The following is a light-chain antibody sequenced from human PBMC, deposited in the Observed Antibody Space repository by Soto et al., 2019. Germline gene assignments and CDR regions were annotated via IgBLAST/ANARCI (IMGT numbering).Light chain of an antibody. Sequence: QAVVTQPPSASGTPGQRVTVSCSGSSSNIGNNYVYWYQQVPGTAPKLLMHSNNQRPSGVPDRFSASKSGSSASLAISGLRSEDEADYYCATWDDSLNMVFGGGTKLTVL. CDR3: ATWDDSLNMV. J-gene: IGLJ3*02. CDR1: SSNIGNNY. V-gene: IGLV1-47*02. CDR2: SNN.